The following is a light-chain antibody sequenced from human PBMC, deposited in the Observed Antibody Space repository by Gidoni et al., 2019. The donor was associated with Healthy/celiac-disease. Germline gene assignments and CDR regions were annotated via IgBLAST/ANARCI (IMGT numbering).Light chain of an antibody. Sequence: DIQMTQPPSSLSASVGDRVTITCRASQSISSYLNWYQQKPGKPPKLLIYAASSLQSGVPSRFSGSGSGTDFTLTISSLQPEDFATYYCQQSYSTQYSFGQGTKLEIK. CDR2: AAS. CDR1: QSISSY. J-gene: IGKJ2*03. V-gene: IGKV1-39*01. CDR3: QQSYSTQYS.